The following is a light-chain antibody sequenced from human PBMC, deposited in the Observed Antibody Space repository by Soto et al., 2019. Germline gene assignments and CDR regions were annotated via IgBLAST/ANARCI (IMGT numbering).Light chain of an antibody. Sequence: EIVLTQSPGTLSLSPGERATLSCRASQSVSSSYLAWYQQKPGQAPRLLIYGASSRATGIPARFSGSGSGTEFTLTISSLQSADFAVYHCQQYNKWPGTFGQGTKV. J-gene: IGKJ1*01. CDR1: QSVSSSY. CDR2: GAS. CDR3: QQYNKWPGT. V-gene: IGKV3-15*01.